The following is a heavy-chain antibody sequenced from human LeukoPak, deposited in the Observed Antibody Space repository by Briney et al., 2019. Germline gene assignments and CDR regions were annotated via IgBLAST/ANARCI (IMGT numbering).Heavy chain of an antibody. J-gene: IGHJ6*04. CDR1: GFTFSSYA. V-gene: IGHV3-30*04. D-gene: IGHD1-1*01. CDR2: ISYDGSNK. Sequence: HSGRSLRLSCAASGFTFSSYAMHWVRQAPGKGLEWVAVISYDGSNKYYADSVKGRFTISRDNSKNTLYLQMNSLRAEDTAVYYCARGERPSYYYGMDFWGKGTTVTVSS. CDR3: ARGERPSYYYGMDF.